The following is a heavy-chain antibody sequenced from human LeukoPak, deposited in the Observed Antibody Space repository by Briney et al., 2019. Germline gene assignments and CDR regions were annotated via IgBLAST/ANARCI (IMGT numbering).Heavy chain of an antibody. D-gene: IGHD3-16*02. J-gene: IGHJ4*02. CDR1: GYTFTSYG. CDR2: ITAYNDNT. CDR3: ARSYRSREFDY. Sequence: ASVKVSCKASGYTFTSYGISWVRQAPGQGLEWMGWITAYNDNTNYAQKLQGRVTMTTDTSTSTAYMELRNLRSDDTAVYYCARSYRSREFDYWGQGTLVTVSS. V-gene: IGHV1-18*01.